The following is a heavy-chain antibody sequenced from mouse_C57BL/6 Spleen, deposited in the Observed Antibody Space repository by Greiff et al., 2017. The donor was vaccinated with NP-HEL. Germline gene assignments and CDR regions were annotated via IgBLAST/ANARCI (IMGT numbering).Heavy chain of an antibody. CDR2: ISYDGSN. D-gene: IGHD2-3*01. CDR1: GYSITSGYY. Sequence: ESGPGLVKPSQSLSLTCSVTGYSITSGYYWNWIRQFPGNNLEWMGYISYDGSNNYNPSLKNRISITRDTSKNQFFLKLNSVTTEDTATYYCARRGYDGYLDYWGQGTTLTVSS. J-gene: IGHJ2*01. V-gene: IGHV3-6*01. CDR3: ARRGYDGYLDY.